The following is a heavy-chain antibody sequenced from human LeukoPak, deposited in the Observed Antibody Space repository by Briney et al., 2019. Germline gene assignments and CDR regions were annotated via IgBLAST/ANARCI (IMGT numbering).Heavy chain of an antibody. J-gene: IGHJ4*02. CDR3: ARDARPGYCSSTSCYRMVSEVDY. Sequence: ASVKVSCKASGYTFTSYYMHWVRQAPGQGLEWMGIINPSGGSTSYAQKFQGRVTMTRDTSTSTVYMELSSLRSDDTAVYYCARDARPGYCSSTSCYRMVSEVDYWGQGTLVTVSS. CDR2: INPSGGST. D-gene: IGHD2-2*02. CDR1: GYTFTSYY. V-gene: IGHV1-46*01.